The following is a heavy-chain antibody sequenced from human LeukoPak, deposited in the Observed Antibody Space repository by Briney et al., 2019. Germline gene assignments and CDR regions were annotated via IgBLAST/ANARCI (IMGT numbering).Heavy chain of an antibody. CDR3: AREIGPRQLHLWGSAFDY. D-gene: IGHD5-18*01. J-gene: IGHJ4*02. CDR1: GYTFTSYG. CDR2: ISAYNGNT. Sequence: ASVKVSCKASGYTFTSYGISWVRQAPGQGLEWMGWISAYNGNTNYAQKFQGRVTMTRDMSTSTVYMELSSLRSEDTAVYYCAREIGPRQLHLWGSAFDYWGQGTLVTVSS. V-gene: IGHV1-18*01.